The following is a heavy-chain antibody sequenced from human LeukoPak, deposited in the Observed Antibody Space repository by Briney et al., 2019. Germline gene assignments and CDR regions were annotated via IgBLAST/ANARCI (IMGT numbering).Heavy chain of an antibody. D-gene: IGHD3-22*01. CDR1: GYTFSGFY. V-gene: IGHV1-2*02. Sequence: ASVKVSCKPSGYTFSGFYIHWVRQAPGQGLEWMGWISPNSGGTDYAQRFQGRVTMTRDTSISTAYMELSSLRSDDTAVYYCARGYYDSSGYYTVDYWGQGTLVTVSS. CDR2: ISPNSGGT. J-gene: IGHJ4*02. CDR3: ARGYYDSSGYYTVDY.